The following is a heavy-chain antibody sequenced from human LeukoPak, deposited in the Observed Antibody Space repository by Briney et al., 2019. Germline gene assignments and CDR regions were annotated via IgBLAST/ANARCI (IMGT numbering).Heavy chain of an antibody. J-gene: IGHJ4*02. CDR1: GFTFSSYG. CDR3: ARDEYTSSWFK. Sequence: GGSLRLSCAASGFTFSSYGMHWVRQAPGKGLEWVAVISYDGSNKYYADSVKGRFTISRDNAKNSLYLQMNSLRAEDTAVYYCARDEYTSSWFKWGQGTLVTVSS. D-gene: IGHD6-13*01. V-gene: IGHV3-30*03. CDR2: ISYDGSNK.